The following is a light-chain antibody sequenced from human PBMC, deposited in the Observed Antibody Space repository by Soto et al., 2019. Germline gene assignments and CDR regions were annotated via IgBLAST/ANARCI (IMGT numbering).Light chain of an antibody. J-gene: IGKJ1*01. CDR2: AAS. CDR1: QGIGDD. Sequence: DIQMTQSPSSLSASVGDRVIITCRASQGIGDDLGWYQQKPGKAPKRLIYAASSLQSGVPSRFSGSGSGTDFTLTTSSLQPDDFASYYCLQHNTSPWTFGPGTKVEVK. CDR3: LQHNTSPWT. V-gene: IGKV1-17*01.